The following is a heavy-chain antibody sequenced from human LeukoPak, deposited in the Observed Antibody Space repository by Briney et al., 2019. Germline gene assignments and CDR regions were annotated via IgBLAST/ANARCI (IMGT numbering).Heavy chain of an antibody. D-gene: IGHD3-22*01. CDR2: ISGSGGST. CDR1: GFTFSSYA. CDR3: AKESYDSSGYPLDY. V-gene: IGHV3-23*01. Sequence: GGSLRLSCAASGFTFSSYAMSWVRQAPGKGLEWVSAISGSGGSTYYADSVKGRFTISRDNSKNMLYLQMNSLRAEDTAVYYCAKESYDSSGYPLDYWGQGTLVTVSS. J-gene: IGHJ4*02.